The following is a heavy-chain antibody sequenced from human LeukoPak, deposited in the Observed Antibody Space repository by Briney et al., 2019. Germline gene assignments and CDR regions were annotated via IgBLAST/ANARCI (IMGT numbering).Heavy chain of an antibody. V-gene: IGHV5-51*01. J-gene: IGHJ4*02. Sequence: GESLKISCKGSGYSFTSYWIGWVRQMPGKGLEWMGIIYPGDSDTRYSPSFQGQVTISADKSISTAYLQWSSLKASDTAMYYCAKRGYNYGSGMYYFDYWGQGTLVTVSS. CDR2: IYPGDSDT. CDR3: AKRGYNYGSGMYYFDY. D-gene: IGHD5-18*01. CDR1: GYSFTSYW.